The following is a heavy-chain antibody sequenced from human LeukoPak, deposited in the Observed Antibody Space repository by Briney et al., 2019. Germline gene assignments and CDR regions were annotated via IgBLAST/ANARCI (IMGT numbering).Heavy chain of an antibody. Sequence: GGSLRLSCAVSGFTFSNYDMHWVRQAPGKGLEWVAVIWYDGSNKYYADSVKGRFTIPRDNSKNTLYLQMNTLRAEDTAVYYCARDPGGVVYFDYWGQGTLVTVSS. D-gene: IGHD2-8*01. CDR1: GFTFSNYD. CDR2: IWYDGSNK. CDR3: ARDPGGVVYFDY. V-gene: IGHV3-33*01. J-gene: IGHJ4*02.